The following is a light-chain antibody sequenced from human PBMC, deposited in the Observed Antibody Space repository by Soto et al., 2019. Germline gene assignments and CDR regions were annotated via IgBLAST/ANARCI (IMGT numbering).Light chain of an antibody. V-gene: IGKV1-5*03. J-gene: IGKJ1*01. Sequence: DIQMTQSPSTLSASVGDRVTITCRASQSISSWLAWYQQEPGKAPKLLIYKASSLESGVPSRFSGSGSGTEFTLTISSLQPDDFATYYCQQYITYQWTFGQGTKVDIK. CDR3: QQYITYQWT. CDR2: KAS. CDR1: QSISSW.